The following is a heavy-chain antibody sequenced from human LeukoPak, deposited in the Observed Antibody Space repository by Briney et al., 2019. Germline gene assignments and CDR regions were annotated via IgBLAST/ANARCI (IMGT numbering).Heavy chain of an antibody. V-gene: IGHV4-4*07. D-gene: IGHD4-17*01. J-gene: IGHJ6*02. CDR1: GGSISSYY. CDR3: ARVSASDYGDSKDYYYYGMDV. CDR2: IYTSGST. Sequence: PSETLSLTCTVSGGSISSYYWSWIRQPAGKGLEWIGRIYTSGSTNYNPSLKSRVTMSVDTSKNQFSLKLSSVTAADTAVYYCARVSASDYGDSKDYYYYGMDVWGQGTTVTASS.